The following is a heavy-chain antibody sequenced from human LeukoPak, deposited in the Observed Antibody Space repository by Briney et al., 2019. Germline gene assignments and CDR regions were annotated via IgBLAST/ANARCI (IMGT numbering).Heavy chain of an antibody. Sequence: ASVKVSCKASGYTFTSYDINWVRQATGQGLEWMGWMNPNSGNTGYAQKFQGRVTMTRNTSISTAYMEPSSLRSEDTAVYYCASYCSSTSCSRAVNYYYYGMDVWGQGTTVTVSS. CDR2: MNPNSGNT. J-gene: IGHJ6*02. CDR1: GYTFTSYD. V-gene: IGHV1-8*01. CDR3: ASYCSSTSCSRAVNYYYYGMDV. D-gene: IGHD2-2*01.